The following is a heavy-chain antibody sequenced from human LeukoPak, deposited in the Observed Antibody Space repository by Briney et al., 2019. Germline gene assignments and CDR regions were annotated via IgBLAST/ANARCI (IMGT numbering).Heavy chain of an antibody. CDR1: GGSLSSYY. CDR2: IYTSGST. CDR3: ARGGWDFDSPEAFDP. V-gene: IGHV4-4*07. J-gene: IGHJ5*02. Sequence: SETLSLTCTVSGGSLSSYYWSWIRQPARKGLEWVGRIYTSGSTNYNPSLQSRVPMSVDTSKNQFSLKLSSVTAADTAVYYCARGGWDFDSPEAFDPWGQGTLVTVSS. D-gene: IGHD3-9*01.